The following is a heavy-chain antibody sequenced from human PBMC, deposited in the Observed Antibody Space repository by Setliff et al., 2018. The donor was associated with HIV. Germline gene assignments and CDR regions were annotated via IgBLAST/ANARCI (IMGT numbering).Heavy chain of an antibody. Sequence: ASVKVSCKTSGYTFTSYGISWVRQAPGQGLEWMGWISGYNGNTNYAQKFQGRLTMTTDTSTSTAYMELRGLRSDDTAVYYCAKCSEMLGTPATSSGYYCGWFDPWGQGTLVTVSS. CDR2: ISGYNGNT. V-gene: IGHV1-18*01. D-gene: IGHD3-22*01. CDR1: GYTFTSYG. CDR3: AKCSEMLGTPATSSGYYCGWFDP. J-gene: IGHJ5*02.